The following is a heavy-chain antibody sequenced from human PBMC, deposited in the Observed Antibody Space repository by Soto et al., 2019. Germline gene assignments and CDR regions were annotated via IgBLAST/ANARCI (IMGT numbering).Heavy chain of an antibody. CDR1: GYIFTGYY. V-gene: IGHV1-2*02. CDR2: INPNSGDT. Sequence: ASVKVSCKASGYIFTGYYMHWVLQAPGQGLEWMGWINPNSGDTNYAQRFQGRVTMTSDTSISTANMELSRLRSDDTAVYYCANAFCSGGRCYSLNGLNVWGQGTTVTVSS. CDR3: ANAFCSGGRCYSLNGLNV. J-gene: IGHJ6*02. D-gene: IGHD2-15*01.